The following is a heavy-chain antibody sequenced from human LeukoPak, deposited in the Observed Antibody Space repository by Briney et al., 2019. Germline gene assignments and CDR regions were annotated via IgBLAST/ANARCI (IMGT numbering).Heavy chain of an antibody. CDR1: GFTFSSYS. D-gene: IGHD3-10*01. J-gene: IGHJ5*02. Sequence: GGSLRLSCAASGFTFSSYSMNWVRQAPGKGLEWVSYISSSSTIYYADSVKGRFTISRDNAKNSLYLQMNSLRAEDTALYYCARFGTQDPWGQGTLVTVSS. CDR2: ISSSSTI. V-gene: IGHV3-48*04. CDR3: ARFGTQDP.